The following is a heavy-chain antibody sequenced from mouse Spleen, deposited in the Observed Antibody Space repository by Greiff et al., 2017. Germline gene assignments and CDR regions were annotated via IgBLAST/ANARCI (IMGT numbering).Heavy chain of an antibody. J-gene: IGHJ3*01. CDR1: GFTFSSYA. CDR3: ASPFITTVVAPFAY. D-gene: IGHD1-1*01. V-gene: IGHV5-9*04. Sequence: EVKLVESGGGLVKPGGSLKLSCAASGFTFSSYAMSWVRQTPEKRLEWVATISSGGGNTYYPDSVKGRFTISRDNAKNTQYLQMSSLKSEDTAMYYCASPFITTVVAPFAYWGQGTLVTVSA. CDR2: ISSGGGNT.